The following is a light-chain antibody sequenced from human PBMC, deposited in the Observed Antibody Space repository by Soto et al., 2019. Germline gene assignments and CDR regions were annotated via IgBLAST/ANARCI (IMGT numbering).Light chain of an antibody. J-gene: IGLJ2*01. CDR3: SSYGGSIPVA. CDR1: SSDVAAYNY. Sequence: QSVLTQPPSASGSPGQSVTISCTGTSSDVAAYNYVSWYQQHPGKAPKLMIYEVSKRPSGVPDRFSGSKSGNTASLTVSGLQAEDEADYYCSSYGGSIPVAFGGGTKLTVL. CDR2: EVS. V-gene: IGLV2-8*01.